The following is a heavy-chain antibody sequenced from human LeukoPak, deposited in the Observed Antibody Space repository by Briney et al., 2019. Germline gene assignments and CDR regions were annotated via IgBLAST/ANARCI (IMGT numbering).Heavy chain of an antibody. J-gene: IGHJ6*02. CDR1: GFTFSSYA. D-gene: IGHD3-10*01. CDR2: ISGSGGST. CDR3: AKRNITMVRGVRHYYGMDV. V-gene: IGHV3-23*01. Sequence: GGSLRLSCAASGFTFSSYAMSWVRQAPGKGLEWVSAISGSGGSTYYADSVKGRFTISRDNSKNTLYLQMNSLRAEDTAVYYCAKRNITMVRGVRHYYGMDVWGQGTTVTVSS.